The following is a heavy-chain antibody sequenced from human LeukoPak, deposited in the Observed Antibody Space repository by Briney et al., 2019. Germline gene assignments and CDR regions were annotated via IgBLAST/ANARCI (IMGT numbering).Heavy chain of an antibody. CDR1: GFTFSSYW. Sequence: GGSLRLSCAASGFTFSSYWMSWVRQAPGKGLEWVANINQDGSDKYYVDSVKGGFTISRDNAKNSLYLQMNSLRAEDTAVYYCARDLGVAEAGTVGYFDYWGQGNLVTVSS. D-gene: IGHD6-13*01. V-gene: IGHV3-7*03. J-gene: IGHJ4*02. CDR3: ARDLGVAEAGTVGYFDY. CDR2: INQDGSDK.